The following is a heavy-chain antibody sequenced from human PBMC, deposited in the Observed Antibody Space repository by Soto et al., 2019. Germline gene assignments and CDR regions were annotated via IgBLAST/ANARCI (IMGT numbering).Heavy chain of an antibody. CDR1: GGSISGSYYY. CDR2: VFYTGFT. J-gene: IGHJ4*02. Sequence: SETLSLTCAVSGGSISGSYYYWAWLRQSPGKGPEWIGSVFYTGFTSYNPSLESRVSVSVDTSKSQFSLKLSAVTAADAAVCYCATSQKGYNWNYFDHWGQGALVTVSS. D-gene: IGHD1-20*01. CDR3: ATSQKGYNWNYFDH. V-gene: IGHV4-39*01.